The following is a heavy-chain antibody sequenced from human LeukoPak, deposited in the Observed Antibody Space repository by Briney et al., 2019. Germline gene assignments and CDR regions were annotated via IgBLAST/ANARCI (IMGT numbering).Heavy chain of an antibody. CDR1: GFTFSNYA. Sequence: PGGFLRLSCAASGFTFSNYALHWVRQAPDKGLEWVALISYDGGNKDYADSVKGRFTISRDNSKNTLYLQMNSLRTEDTAVYYCSRAGDYGSGSFRWRHFDYWGQGTLVTVSS. J-gene: IGHJ4*02. D-gene: IGHD3-10*01. CDR2: ISYDGGNK. V-gene: IGHV3-30-3*01. CDR3: SRAGDYGSGSFRWRHFDY.